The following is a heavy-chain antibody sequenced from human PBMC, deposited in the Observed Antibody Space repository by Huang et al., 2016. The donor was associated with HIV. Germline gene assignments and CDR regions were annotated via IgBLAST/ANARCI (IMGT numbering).Heavy chain of an antibody. CDR1: GGSIRSSSYY. J-gene: IGHJ6*02. D-gene: IGHD6-19*01. V-gene: IGHV4-39*01. CDR2: IYYSGNT. Sequence: LQLQESGPGLVKSSETLSLICTVSGGSIRSSSYYGGWIRQPPGKGPEWIGGIYYSGNTYYNPPLKSRVTISVDTSKNQFSLKVNSVTAADTAVYYCARHGRVAGHYYNNMDVWGRGTTVTVSS. CDR3: ARHGRVAGHYYNNMDV.